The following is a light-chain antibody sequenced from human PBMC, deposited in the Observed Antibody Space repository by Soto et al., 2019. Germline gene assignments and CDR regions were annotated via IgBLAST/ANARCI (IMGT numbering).Light chain of an antibody. CDR3: QYYNTKWPQLT. Sequence: EIVMTQSPATLSLSPGERVTLSCRATQSISSNLAWYQQKPGQAPRLLIYGASTRATHTPARFSGSGSGTAVSLTTSSRLSHDFSVYYCQYYNTKWPQLTFGGGTKVEIK. CDR2: GAS. J-gene: IGKJ4*01. CDR1: QSISSN. V-gene: IGKV3-15*01.